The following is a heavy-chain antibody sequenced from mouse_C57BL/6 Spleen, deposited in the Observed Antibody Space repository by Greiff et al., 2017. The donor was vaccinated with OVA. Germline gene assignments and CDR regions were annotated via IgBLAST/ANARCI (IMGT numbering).Heavy chain of an antibody. V-gene: IGHV2-5*01. J-gene: IGHJ4*01. D-gene: IGHD2-2*01. CDR2: IWRGGST. Sequence: VKLMESGPGLVQPSQRLSITCTVSGFSLTSYGVHWVRQSPGKGLEWLGVIWRGGSTDYNAAFMSRLSITKDNSKSQVFFKSNSLQAEDTAIYYCAKKRGYDDYAMDYWGQGTSVTVSS. CDR1: GFSLTSYG. CDR3: AKKRGYDDYAMDY.